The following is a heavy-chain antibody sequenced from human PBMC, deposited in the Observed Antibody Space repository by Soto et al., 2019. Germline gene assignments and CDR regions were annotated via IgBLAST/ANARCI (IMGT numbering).Heavy chain of an antibody. CDR3: ARGVGDLLWKARPYYFDY. CDR1: GFSLSTSGMC. J-gene: IGHJ4*02. V-gene: IGHV2-70*01. D-gene: IGHD3-10*01. CDR2: IDWDDDK. Sequence: VNPTQTLTLTCTFSGFSLSTSGMCVSWIRQPPGKALEWLAPIDWDDDKYYSTSLKTRLTISKDTSKNQVVLTMTNMDPVDTATYYCARGVGDLLWKARPYYFDYWGQGTLVTVSS.